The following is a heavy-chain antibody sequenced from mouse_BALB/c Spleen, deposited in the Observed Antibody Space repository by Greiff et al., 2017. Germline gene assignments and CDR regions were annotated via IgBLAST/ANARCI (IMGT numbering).Heavy chain of an antibody. CDR3: ARGYGHYDAMDY. D-gene: IGHD1-1*02. CDR1: GFTFTDYY. J-gene: IGHJ4*01. Sequence: EVKLVESGGGLVQPGGSLRLSCATSGFTFTDYYMSWVRQPPGKALEWLGFIRNKANGYTTEYSASVKGRFTISRDNSQSILYLQMNTLRAEDSATYYCARGYGHYDAMDYWGQGTSVTVSS. V-gene: IGHV7-3*02. CDR2: IRNKANGYTT.